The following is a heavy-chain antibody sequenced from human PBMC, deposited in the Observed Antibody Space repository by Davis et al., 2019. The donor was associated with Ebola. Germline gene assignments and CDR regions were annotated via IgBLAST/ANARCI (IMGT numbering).Heavy chain of an antibody. V-gene: IGHV3-7*01. CDR1: GFTFSRYA. Sequence: GESLKISCAASGFTFSRYAMSWVRQVPGRGLEWVANIQQDGGDKHYLESVKGRFTISRDNTKDLVFLELSSLRVEDTGVYYCARDLGLDFAVVTYFDYWGHGAPVTVSS. D-gene: IGHD3-3*01. J-gene: IGHJ4*01. CDR2: IQQDGGDK. CDR3: ARDLGLDFAVVTYFDY.